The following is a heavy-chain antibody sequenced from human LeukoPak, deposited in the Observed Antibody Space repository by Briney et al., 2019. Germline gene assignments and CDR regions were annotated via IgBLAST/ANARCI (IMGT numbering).Heavy chain of an antibody. D-gene: IGHD1-26*01. J-gene: IGHJ4*02. V-gene: IGHV4-34*01. Sequence: SETLSLTCAVYGGSFSGYYWSWIRQPPGKGLEWIGEINHSGSTNYNPSLKSRVTISVDTSKNQFSLKLSSVTAADTAVCYCARGYGSGSPIDYWGQGTLVTVSS. CDR3: ARGYGSGSPIDY. CDR1: GGSFSGYY. CDR2: INHSGST.